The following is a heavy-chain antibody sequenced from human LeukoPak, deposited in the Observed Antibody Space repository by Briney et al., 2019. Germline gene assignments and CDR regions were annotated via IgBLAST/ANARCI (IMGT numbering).Heavy chain of an antibody. Sequence: ASVKVSCKASGYTFTSYGISWVRQGPGQGLGLMGCINAYNGNRNYAQKLQGRVTMTTDTSTSTAYMELRSLRSDGTAVYYCARVPRTLWFGDLNDNWFDPWGQGTLVTVSS. CDR1: GYTFTSYG. D-gene: IGHD3-10*01. J-gene: IGHJ5*02. CDR3: ARVPRTLWFGDLNDNWFDP. CDR2: INAYNGNR. V-gene: IGHV1-18*01.